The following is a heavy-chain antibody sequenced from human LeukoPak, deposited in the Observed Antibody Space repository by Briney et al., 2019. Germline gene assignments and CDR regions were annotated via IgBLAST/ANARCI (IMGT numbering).Heavy chain of an antibody. D-gene: IGHD3-22*01. J-gene: IGHJ4*02. CDR2: IYGGGDT. V-gene: IGHV3-66*01. CDR1: GFAVSGNY. Sequence: GGSLRLSCAASGFAVSGNYMSWIRQAPGKGLEWVSVIYGGGDTYYADSVKGRFIISRDNSKNTLYLQMNSLRAEDTAVYYCARDKRYYDSSGYYLYYFDYWGQGTLVTVSS. CDR3: ARDKRYYDSSGYYLYYFDY.